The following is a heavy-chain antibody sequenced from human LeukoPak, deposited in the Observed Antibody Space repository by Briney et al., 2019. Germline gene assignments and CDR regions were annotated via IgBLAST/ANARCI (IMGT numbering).Heavy chain of an antibody. D-gene: IGHD6-19*01. Sequence: VASVKVSCKASGYTFTSYDINWVRQATGQGLEWMGWMNPNSGNTGYAQKFQGRVTMTRNTSISTAYMELSSPRSEDTAVYYCARGLGRYSSGWYWGAYWGQGTLVTVSS. J-gene: IGHJ4*02. CDR2: MNPNSGNT. CDR3: ARGLGRYSSGWYWGAY. V-gene: IGHV1-8*01. CDR1: GYTFTSYD.